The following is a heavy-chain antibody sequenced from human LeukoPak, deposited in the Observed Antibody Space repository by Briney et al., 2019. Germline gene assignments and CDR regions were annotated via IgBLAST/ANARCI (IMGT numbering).Heavy chain of an antibody. Sequence: GGSLRLSCAASGFTFSDYYMSWIRQAPGKGLEGVSYISSSGSTIYYADSVKGRFTISRDNAKNSLYLQMNSLRAEDTAVYYCARVARLGPVPAAIHSYFDYWGQGTLVTVSS. CDR1: GFTFSDYY. J-gene: IGHJ4*02. V-gene: IGHV3-11*04. CDR3: ARVARLGPVPAAIHSYFDY. CDR2: ISSSGSTI. D-gene: IGHD2-2*02.